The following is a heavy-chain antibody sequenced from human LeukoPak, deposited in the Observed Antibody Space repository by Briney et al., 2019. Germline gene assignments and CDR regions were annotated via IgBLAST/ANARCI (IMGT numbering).Heavy chain of an antibody. Sequence: SETLSLTCTVSGGSISSYYWSWIRQPAGKGLEWIGRIYTSGSTNYNPSLKSRVTMSVDTSKNQFSLKLSSVTAADTAVYYCARPGRDWCGGDCYSEYFDYWGQGTLVTVSS. CDR3: ARPGRDWCGGDCYSEYFDY. D-gene: IGHD2-21*01. V-gene: IGHV4-4*07. J-gene: IGHJ4*02. CDR1: GGSISSYY. CDR2: IYTSGST.